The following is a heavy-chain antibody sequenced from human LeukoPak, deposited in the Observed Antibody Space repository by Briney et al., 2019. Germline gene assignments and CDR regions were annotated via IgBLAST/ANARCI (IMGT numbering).Heavy chain of an antibody. CDR1: GYSFTSYW. CDR3: ARRIGAAFLLFDP. Sequence: GESLKISCKGSGYSFTSYWIGWVRQMPGKGLEWMGIIHPGDSDTRYSPSFQGQVTISADKSISTAYLQWSSLKASDTAMYYCARRIGAAFLLFDPWGQGTLVTVSS. V-gene: IGHV5-51*01. D-gene: IGHD1-26*01. J-gene: IGHJ5*02. CDR2: IHPGDSDT.